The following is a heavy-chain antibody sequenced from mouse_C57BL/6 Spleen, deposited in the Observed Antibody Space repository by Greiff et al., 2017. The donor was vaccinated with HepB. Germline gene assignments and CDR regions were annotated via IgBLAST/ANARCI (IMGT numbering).Heavy chain of an antibody. CDR1: GYTFTSYW. J-gene: IGHJ3*01. CDR3: ARSVGYDECWFAY. Sequence: QVQLQQPGAELVRPGSSVKLSCKASGYTFTSYWMHWVKQRPIQGLEWIGNIDPSDSETNYNQKFKDKATLTVDKSSSTAYMQLSSLTSEDSAVYYCARSVGYDECWFAYWGQGTLVTVSA. D-gene: IGHD2-2*01. V-gene: IGHV1-52*01. CDR2: IDPSDSET.